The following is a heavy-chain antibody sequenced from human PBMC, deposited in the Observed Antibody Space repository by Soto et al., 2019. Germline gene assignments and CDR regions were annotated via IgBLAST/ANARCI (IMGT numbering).Heavy chain of an antibody. D-gene: IGHD1-26*01. Sequence: LRLSCAASGFTFSSYAMSWVRQAPGKGLEWVSAISGSGGSTYYSDSVKGRFTISRDNSNNTLYLQMNSLRAEDTAVYYCAKFEGATDSLAFFDYWGQGTLVTVSS. V-gene: IGHV3-23*01. CDR2: ISGSGGST. CDR3: AKFEGATDSLAFFDY. J-gene: IGHJ4*01. CDR1: GFTFSSYA.